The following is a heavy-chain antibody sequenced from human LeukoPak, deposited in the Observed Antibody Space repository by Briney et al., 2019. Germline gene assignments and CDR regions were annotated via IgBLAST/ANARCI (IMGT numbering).Heavy chain of an antibody. CDR3: ARLDILTGNYYYFNF. J-gene: IGHJ4*02. D-gene: IGHD3-9*01. V-gene: IGHV3-74*01. Sequence: GGSLRLSCAASGFTFSSYWMHWVRQAPGMGLVWVSRISGDGSTTSYADSVKGRFTISGDNAKNTLYLQMNSLRAEDTAVYYCARLDILTGNYYYFNFWGQGTLVTVSS. CDR1: GFTFSSYW. CDR2: ISGDGSTT.